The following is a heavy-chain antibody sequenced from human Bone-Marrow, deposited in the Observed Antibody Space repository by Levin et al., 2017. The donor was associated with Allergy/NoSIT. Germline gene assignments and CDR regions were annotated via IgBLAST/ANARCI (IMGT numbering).Heavy chain of an antibody. CDR1: GGTFSSYA. D-gene: IGHD4-17*01. J-gene: IGHJ4*02. CDR3: ARDREGVTTLSG. CDR2: IIPIFGTA. Sequence: SVKVSCKASGGTFSSYAISWVRQAPGQGLEWMGGIIPIFGTANYAQKFQGRVTITADKSTSTAYMELSSLRSEDTAVYYCARDREGVTTLSGWGQGTLVTVSS. V-gene: IGHV1-69*06.